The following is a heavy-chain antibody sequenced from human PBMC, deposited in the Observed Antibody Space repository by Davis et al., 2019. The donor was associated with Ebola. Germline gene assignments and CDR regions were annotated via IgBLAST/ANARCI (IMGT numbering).Heavy chain of an antibody. J-gene: IGHJ4*02. CDR2: VSAYNGRT. CDR1: GYTFSSYG. CDR3: ARTWDERADFDY. V-gene: IGHV1-18*01. D-gene: IGHD1-26*01. Sequence: ASVKVSCQTFGYTFSSYGLSWVRQAPGQGLEWVGWVSAYNGRTVYAQKFQGRVTLTVDTSTGASYMEMRGLRSDDTALYYCARTWDERADFDYWGQGTLVTVSS.